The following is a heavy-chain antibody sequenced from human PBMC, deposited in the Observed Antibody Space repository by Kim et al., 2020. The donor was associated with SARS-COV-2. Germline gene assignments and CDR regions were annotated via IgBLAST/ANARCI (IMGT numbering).Heavy chain of an antibody. CDR3: ARGRLATIFGVVTQFDY. D-gene: IGHD3-3*01. Sequence: LKRRVTISADTSKNQFSLKLSSVTAADTAVYYCARGRLATIFGVVTQFDYWGQGTLVTVSS. V-gene: IGHV4-59*09. J-gene: IGHJ4*02.